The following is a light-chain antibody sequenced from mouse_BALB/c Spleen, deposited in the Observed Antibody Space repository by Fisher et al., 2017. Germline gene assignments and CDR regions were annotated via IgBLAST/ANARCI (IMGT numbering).Light chain of an antibody. CDR1: SSVSSSY. CDR3: QQWSSNPRT. Sequence: DIVLTQSPAIMSASPGEKVTMTCGASSSVSSSYLHWYQQKSGASPKLWIYSTSNLASGVPARFSGSGSGTSYSLTISRVEAEDAATYYCQQWSSNPRTFGGGTKLEIK. CDR2: STS. J-gene: IGKJ1*01. V-gene: IGKV4-57-1*01.